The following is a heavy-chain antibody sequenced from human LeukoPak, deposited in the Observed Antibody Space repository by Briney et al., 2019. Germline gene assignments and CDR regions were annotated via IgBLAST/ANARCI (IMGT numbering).Heavy chain of an antibody. CDR2: IYYSGST. Sequence: SETLSLTCTVSGGSISSYYWSWIRQPPGKGLEWIGYIYYSGSTNYNPSLKSRVTISVDTFKNQFSLKLSSVTAADTAVYYCARGAIVLMVYASSWFDPWGQGTLVTVSS. V-gene: IGHV4-59*12. CDR1: GGSISSYY. CDR3: ARGAIVLMVYASSWFDP. D-gene: IGHD2-8*01. J-gene: IGHJ5*02.